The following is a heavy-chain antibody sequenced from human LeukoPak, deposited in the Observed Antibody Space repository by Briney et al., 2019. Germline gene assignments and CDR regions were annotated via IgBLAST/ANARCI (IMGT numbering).Heavy chain of an antibody. D-gene: IGHD3-3*01. V-gene: IGHV4-61*02. Sequence: SQTLSLTCTVSGGSISSGSYYWSWIRQPAGKGLEWIGRIYTSGSTNYNPSLKSRVTISVDTSKNQFSLKLSSVTAADTAVYYCARAFPYYDFWSGLEPWGQGTLVTVSS. CDR2: IYTSGST. J-gene: IGHJ5*02. CDR3: ARAFPYYDFWSGLEP. CDR1: GGSISSGSYY.